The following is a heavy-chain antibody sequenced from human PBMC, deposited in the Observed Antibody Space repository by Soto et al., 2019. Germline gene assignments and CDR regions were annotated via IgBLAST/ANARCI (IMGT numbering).Heavy chain of an antibody. V-gene: IGHV3-11*06. D-gene: IGHD3-10*01. CDR2: ISGSSIYT. J-gene: IGHJ5*02. CDR1: GFTFSDYY. CDR3: ARDRGVGQPAGWFDP. Sequence: GGSLRLSCAASGFTFSDYYMSWIRQAPGKGLEWVSYISGSSIYTNYAGSVKGRFTVSRDNAKNSLYLQMSSLGAEDTAVYYCARDRGVGQPAGWFDPWGQGTLVTVSS.